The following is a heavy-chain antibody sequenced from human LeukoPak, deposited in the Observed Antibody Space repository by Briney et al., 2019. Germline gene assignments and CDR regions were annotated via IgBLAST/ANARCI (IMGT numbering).Heavy chain of an antibody. CDR1: GGSFSGYY. CDR3: ARVTGYMIEDYFDY. CDR2: INHSGST. Sequence: PSETLSLTCAVYGGSFSGYYWSWIRQPPGKGLEWIGEINHSGSTNYNPSLKSRVTISVDTSKNQFSLKLSSVTAADTAIYYCARVTGYMIEDYFDYWGQGTLVTVSS. D-gene: IGHD3-22*01. J-gene: IGHJ4*02. V-gene: IGHV4-34*01.